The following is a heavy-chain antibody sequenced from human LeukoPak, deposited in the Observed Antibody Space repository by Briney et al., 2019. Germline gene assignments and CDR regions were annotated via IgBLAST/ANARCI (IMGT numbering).Heavy chain of an antibody. D-gene: IGHD2-2*01. J-gene: IGHJ5*02. CDR1: GYAFTSYY. Sequence: ASVKVSCKASGYAFTSYYIHWVRQAPGQGLEWMGIINPSSGNTYYAQKFQGRLTMTRDTSTGTVYMELSSLRSEDTAVYYCARDNDVKEIVVVQTRSRAWFDPWGQGTLVTVSS. V-gene: IGHV1-46*01. CDR3: ARDNDVKEIVVVQTRSRAWFDP. CDR2: INPSSGNT.